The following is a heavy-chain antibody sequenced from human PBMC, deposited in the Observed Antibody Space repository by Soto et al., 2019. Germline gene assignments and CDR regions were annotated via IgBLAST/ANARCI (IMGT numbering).Heavy chain of an antibody. D-gene: IGHD3-3*01. CDR2: INHRGST. V-gene: IGHV4-34*01. CDR3: SSSYYNFWSGYYLAYFDY. J-gene: IGHJ4*02. CDR1: GVSFTGYY. Sequence: QVHLQQWGAGLLKPSETLSLTCAVYGVSFTGYYWSWIRQPPGKGLEWIGEINHRGSTNYNPSVNSLVTISVDMYKKQFSLKLNSVTAADTAVYYYSSSYYNFWSGYYLAYFDYCGQGTLVTVSS.